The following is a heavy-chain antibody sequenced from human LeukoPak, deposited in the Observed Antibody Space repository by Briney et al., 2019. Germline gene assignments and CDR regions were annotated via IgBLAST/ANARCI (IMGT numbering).Heavy chain of an antibody. J-gene: IGHJ4*02. Sequence: GRSLRLSCAASGFIFDDYAMHWVRQAPGKGLEWVSGISWNSGSIGYADSVKGRFTISRDNAKNSLYLQMNNLRAEDTALYYCAKDNCGSISCSYSDWGQGTLVTVSS. CDR2: ISWNSGSI. CDR3: AKDNCGSISCSYSD. D-gene: IGHD2-2*01. V-gene: IGHV3-9*01. CDR1: GFIFDDYA.